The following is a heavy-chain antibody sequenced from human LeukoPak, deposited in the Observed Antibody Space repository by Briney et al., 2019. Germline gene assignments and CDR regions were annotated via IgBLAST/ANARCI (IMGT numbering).Heavy chain of an antibody. Sequence: SGTLCLTCAVFGGSFSDYSWTWIRQTPGKGLEWIWEINHRGGTYYNPSLKSRLTISVDTSKNQFSLDLTSVTAADTAVYYCASGVGEFFPDSFNIWGQGTMVGVFS. CDR2: INHRGGT. CDR3: ASGVGEFFPDSFNI. V-gene: IGHV4-34*01. D-gene: IGHD3-10*01. J-gene: IGHJ3*02. CDR1: GGSFSDYS.